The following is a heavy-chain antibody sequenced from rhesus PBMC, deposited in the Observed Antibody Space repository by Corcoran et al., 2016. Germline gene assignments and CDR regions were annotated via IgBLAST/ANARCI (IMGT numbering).Heavy chain of an antibody. CDR3: ARESGSYYLDAFDV. CDR2: IYGSGGGT. Sequence: QVQLQESGPGLVKPSETLSLTCAVSGGSISDDYYWSWIRQPPGKELEWIGYIYGSGGGTNYNPSLKNRVTISIDTSKNQFSLKLSSVTAADTAVYYCARESGSYYLDAFDVWGQGLRVTVSS. J-gene: IGHJ3*01. CDR1: GGSISDDYY. V-gene: IGHV4-106*01. D-gene: IGHD3-16*01.